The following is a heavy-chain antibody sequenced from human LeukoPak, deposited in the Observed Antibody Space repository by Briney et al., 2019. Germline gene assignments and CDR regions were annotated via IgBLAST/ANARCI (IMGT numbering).Heavy chain of an antibody. CDR1: GYRFTSFW. CDR3: ATTTGGVAGNSPFYYYGADA. J-gene: IGHJ6*01. V-gene: IGHV5-51*01. CDR2: INPGDSDT. Sequence: GESLKISCKASGYRFTSFWIGWVRQMPGKGLEWMGIINPGDSDTRYSPSFQGQVTISADQTITTAHLQWSSLKASDSGIYYCATTTGGVAGNSPFYYYGADAWGQGTTVTVSS. D-gene: IGHD4-23*01.